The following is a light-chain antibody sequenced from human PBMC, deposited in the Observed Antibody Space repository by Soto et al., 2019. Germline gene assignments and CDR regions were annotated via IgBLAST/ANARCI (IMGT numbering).Light chain of an antibody. CDR1: SSDVGGYNY. V-gene: IGLV2-14*01. Sequence: QSVLTQPASVSGSPGQSITISCTGTSSDVGGYNYVSWYQLHPGKAPKLILYEVTNRPSGVSDRFSGSKSGNTASLTISGLQAEDEADYYCSSYTSSTAYVFGTGT. CDR3: SSYTSSTAYV. J-gene: IGLJ1*01. CDR2: EVT.